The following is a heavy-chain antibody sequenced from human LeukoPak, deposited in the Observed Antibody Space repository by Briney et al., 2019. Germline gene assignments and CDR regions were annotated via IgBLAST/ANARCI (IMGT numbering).Heavy chain of an antibody. D-gene: IGHD2-8*01. Sequence: PSETLSLTCAVSDDSFSSHYWTWIRQPPGKGLEWIGYISYIGSTNYNPSLKSRVTMSVDTSKNQFSLKLSSVTAADTAVYYCARDRMAFDPWGQGTLVNVSS. CDR3: ARDRMAFDP. V-gene: IGHV4-59*11. CDR1: DDSFSSHY. CDR2: ISYIGST. J-gene: IGHJ5*02.